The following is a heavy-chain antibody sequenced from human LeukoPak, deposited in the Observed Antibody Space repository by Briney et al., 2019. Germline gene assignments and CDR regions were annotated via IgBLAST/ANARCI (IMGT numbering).Heavy chain of an antibody. J-gene: IGHJ4*02. CDR1: GGSISTSNYY. D-gene: IGHD3-10*01. CDR2: IFYSGST. Sequence: SETLSLTCTVSGGSISTSNYYWGWIRQPPGKGLEWIGNIFYSGSTYYSPSLRSRVTISLDTSRNQFSLKLNSVTAADTAVYYCAREYGSGSYYDYWGQGTLVTVSS. CDR3: AREYGSGSYYDY. V-gene: IGHV4-39*07.